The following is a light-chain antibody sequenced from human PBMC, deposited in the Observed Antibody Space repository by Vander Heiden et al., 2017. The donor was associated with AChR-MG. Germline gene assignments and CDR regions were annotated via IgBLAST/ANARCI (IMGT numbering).Light chain of an antibody. CDR3: QSYDNGRSGWV. Sequence: QSVLTQPPSVSGAPGRRVTIPCVGTNYTIRAGYVVQWTRTLHGAAPKVLIFRSVDRPSGVPDRFSGSKSGTSASLAITGLQAEDEAVYYCQSYDNGRSGWVFGGGTKVTVL. CDR2: RSV. V-gene: IGLV1-40*01. J-gene: IGLJ3*02. CDR1: NYTIRAGYV.